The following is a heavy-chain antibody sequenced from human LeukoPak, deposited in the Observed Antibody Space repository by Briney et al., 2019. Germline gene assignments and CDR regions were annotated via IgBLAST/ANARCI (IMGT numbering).Heavy chain of an antibody. V-gene: IGHV3-23*01. D-gene: IGHD3-22*01. Sequence: GGSLRLSCAVSGITLSNYGMSWVRQAPGKGLEWVAGISGSGGSTNYADSVKGRFTISIDNLKNPMYLEMNRVRDEDTAVYFCAKRGVVIRVILVGFHKEANYFDSWGQGALVTVSS. CDR3: AKRGVVIRVILVGFHKEANYFDS. J-gene: IGHJ4*02. CDR1: GITLSNYG. CDR2: ISGSGGST.